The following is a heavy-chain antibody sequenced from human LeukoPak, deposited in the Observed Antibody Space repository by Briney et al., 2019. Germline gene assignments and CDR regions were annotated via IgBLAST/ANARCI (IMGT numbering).Heavy chain of an antibody. CDR2: INPNSGGT. V-gene: IGHV1-2*02. CDR3: ARDFTASLAVAGFFAFDI. Sequence: ASVKVSCKASGYTFSGYYMHWVRQAPGQGLEWMGWINPNSGGTNYAQKFQGRVTMTRDTSISTVYMELSRLRSDDTAVYYCARDFTASLAVAGFFAFDIWGQGTMVTVSS. CDR1: GYTFSGYY. D-gene: IGHD6-19*01. J-gene: IGHJ3*02.